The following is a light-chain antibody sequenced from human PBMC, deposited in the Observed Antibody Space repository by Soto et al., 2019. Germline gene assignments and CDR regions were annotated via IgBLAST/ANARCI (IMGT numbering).Light chain of an antibody. J-gene: IGLJ1*01. CDR1: SGDVGGYNY. CDR2: EVS. CDR3: SSYAGSNNYV. Sequence: QSALTQPPSASGSPGQSVTISCTGTSGDVGGYNYVSWYQQHPGKAPKLMIFEVSERPSGVPDRFSASKSGNTASLTVSGLQAEDEADYYCSSYAGSNNYVFGPGTKDTVL. V-gene: IGLV2-8*01.